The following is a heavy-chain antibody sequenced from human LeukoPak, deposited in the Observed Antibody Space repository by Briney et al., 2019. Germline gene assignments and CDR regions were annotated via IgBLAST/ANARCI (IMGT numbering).Heavy chain of an antibody. J-gene: IGHJ5*02. CDR2: INSVGSST. Sequence: GGSLRLSCAASGFTFSSYWMHWVRQAPGKGLVWVSRINSVGSSTSYADSVKGRFTISRDKAKNTLYLQMNSLRAEDTAVYYCARGSHYDFWSGYTIGFDPWGQGTLVTVSS. CDR3: ARGSHYDFWSGYTIGFDP. CDR1: GFTFSSYW. V-gene: IGHV3-74*01. D-gene: IGHD3-3*01.